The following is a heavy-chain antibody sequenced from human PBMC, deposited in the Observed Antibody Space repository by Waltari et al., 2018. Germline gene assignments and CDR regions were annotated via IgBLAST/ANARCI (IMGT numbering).Heavy chain of an antibody. D-gene: IGHD2-2*01. Sequence: EVQLVESGGGLIQPGGSLRLSCAASGFTFSSSWLHWVRQAPGKGLVWVSRINNDGLIINYADAVKGRFTVSRDNAKNTLYLQMNSLRAEDTAVYYCAKWGPADYWGQGTLVTVSS. CDR1: GFTFSSSW. CDR2: INNDGLII. J-gene: IGHJ4*02. CDR3: AKWGPADY. V-gene: IGHV3-74*01.